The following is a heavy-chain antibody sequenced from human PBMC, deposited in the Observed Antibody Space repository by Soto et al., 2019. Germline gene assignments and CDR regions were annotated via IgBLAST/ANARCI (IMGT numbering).Heavy chain of an antibody. V-gene: IGHV1-3*01. Sequence: QVQLVQSGAEVKKPGASVKVSCKASGYTFTSYAMHWVRQAPGQRLEWMGWINAGNGNTKYSQKFQGRVTITRDTDASTAYMELSSLRSEDTAVYYCAREGDGDYPYYFDYWGQGTLVTVSS. J-gene: IGHJ4*02. D-gene: IGHD4-17*01. CDR1: GYTFTSYA. CDR2: INAGNGNT. CDR3: AREGDGDYPYYFDY.